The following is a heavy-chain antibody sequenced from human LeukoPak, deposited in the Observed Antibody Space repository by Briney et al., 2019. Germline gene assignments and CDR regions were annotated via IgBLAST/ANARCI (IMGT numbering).Heavy chain of an antibody. Sequence: GGSLRLSCAASGFTFSSSAMHWVRQAPDKGLEWVAVISYDGSNKYYADSVKGRFTISRDNSKNTLYLQMNSLRAEDTTVYYCARAPYYYDSSGYYKYPNYWGQGTLVTVSS. CDR1: GFTFSSSA. D-gene: IGHD3-22*01. J-gene: IGHJ4*02. CDR3: ARAPYYYDSSGYYKYPNY. CDR2: ISYDGSNK. V-gene: IGHV3-30-3*01.